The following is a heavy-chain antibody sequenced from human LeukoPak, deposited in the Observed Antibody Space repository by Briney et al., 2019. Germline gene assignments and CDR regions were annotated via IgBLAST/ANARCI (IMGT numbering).Heavy chain of an antibody. J-gene: IGHJ4*02. V-gene: IGHV4-34*01. Sequence: PSETLSLTCAVYGGSFSGYYWSWIRQPPGKGLEGIGEINHSGSTNYNPSLKSRVTISVDTSKNQFSLKLSSVTAADTAVYYCARAPSSTWFHRYIDYWGQGTLVTVSS. CDR3: ARAPSSTWFHRYIDY. CDR2: INHSGST. D-gene: IGHD2-2*02. CDR1: GGSFSGYY.